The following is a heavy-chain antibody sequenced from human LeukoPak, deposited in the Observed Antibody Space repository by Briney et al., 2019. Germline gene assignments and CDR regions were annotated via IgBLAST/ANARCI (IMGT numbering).Heavy chain of an antibody. J-gene: IGHJ4*02. CDR1: GFTFSSYG. Sequence: GGSLRLSCAASGFTFSSYGMHWVRQAPGKGLEWVAFIRYDGSNKYYADSVKGRFTISRDNSKNTLYLQMNSLRAEDTAVYYCAKDSYYDSSGYYYRVVDYWGQGTLVTVSS. CDR3: AKDSYYDSSGYYYRVVDY. CDR2: IRYDGSNK. V-gene: IGHV3-30*02. D-gene: IGHD3-22*01.